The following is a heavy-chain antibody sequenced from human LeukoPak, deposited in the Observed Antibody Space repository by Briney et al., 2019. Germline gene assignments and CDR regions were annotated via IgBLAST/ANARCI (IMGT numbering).Heavy chain of an antibody. CDR1: GFPFNTCA. CDR2: IRGGGGDT. CDR3: ARGGYSYGYDDAFDI. J-gene: IGHJ3*02. D-gene: IGHD5-18*01. V-gene: IGHV3-23*01. Sequence: GGSLRLSCAASGFPFNTCAMNWVRQAPGKGLEWVSTIRGGGGDTYYADSVKGRFTISRDNSESTLTLQMNSLRAEDTAVYYCARGGYSYGYDDAFDIWGQGTMVTVSS.